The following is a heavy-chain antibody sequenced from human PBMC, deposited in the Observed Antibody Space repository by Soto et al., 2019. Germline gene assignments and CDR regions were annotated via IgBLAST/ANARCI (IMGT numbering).Heavy chain of an antibody. CDR3: ARFCSGGSCPNFDY. D-gene: IGHD2-15*01. CDR1: GFTFSSYS. V-gene: IGHV3-21*01. Sequence: PGGSLRLSCAASGFTFSSYSMNWVRQAPGKGLKWVSSISSSSSYIYYADSVEGRFTISRDNAKNSLYLQMNSLRAEDTAVYYCARFCSGGSCPNFDYWGQGTLVTVSS. CDR2: ISSSSSYI. J-gene: IGHJ4*02.